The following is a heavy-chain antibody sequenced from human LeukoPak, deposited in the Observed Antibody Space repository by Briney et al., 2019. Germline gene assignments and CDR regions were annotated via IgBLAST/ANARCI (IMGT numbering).Heavy chain of an antibody. Sequence: PSETLSLTCTVSGGSISSYYWSWIRQPPGKGLEWIGYIYYSGSTNYNPSLKSRVTISVDTSKNQFSLKLSSVTAADTAVYYCARDLCYYDSSGYPEYNWFDPWGQGTLVTVSS. CDR1: GGSISSYY. CDR3: ARDLCYYDSSGYPEYNWFDP. V-gene: IGHV4-59*01. CDR2: IYYSGST. D-gene: IGHD3-22*01. J-gene: IGHJ5*02.